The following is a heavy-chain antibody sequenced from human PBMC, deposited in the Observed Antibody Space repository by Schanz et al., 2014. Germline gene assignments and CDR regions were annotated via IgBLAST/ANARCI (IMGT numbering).Heavy chain of an antibody. V-gene: IGHV3-72*01. J-gene: IGHJ4*02. Sequence: PGGSLRLSCAASGFTFSDHFMDWVRQAPGKGLEWVGHSRNKGHSYTSEYAASVKGRFTISRDESESSLYLQMDSLKTEDTAVYYCAKQKEEVAADGSFFDYWGQGTLVTVSS. CDR3: AKQKEEVAADGSFFDY. CDR1: GFTFSDHF. D-gene: IGHD6-13*01. CDR2: SRNKGHSYTS.